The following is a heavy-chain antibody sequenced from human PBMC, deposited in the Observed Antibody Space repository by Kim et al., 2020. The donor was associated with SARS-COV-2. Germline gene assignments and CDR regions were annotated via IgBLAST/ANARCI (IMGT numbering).Heavy chain of an antibody. CDR2: ISYDGSNK. V-gene: IGHV3-30*14. Sequence: GGSLRLSCAASGFTFSSYAMHWVRQAPGKGLEWVAVISYDGSNKYYADSVKGRFTISRDNSKNTLYLQMNSLRAEDTAVYDCARDVSWGTMIVVRSNWF. J-gene: IGHJ5*01. CDR3: ARDVSWGTMIVVRSNWF. D-gene: IGHD3-22*01. CDR1: GFTFSSYA.